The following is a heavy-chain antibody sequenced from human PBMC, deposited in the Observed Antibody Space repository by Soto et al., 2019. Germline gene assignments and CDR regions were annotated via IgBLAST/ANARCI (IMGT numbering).Heavy chain of an antibody. CDR3: ARRTPLYASESSRFDP. V-gene: IGHV4-39*01. J-gene: IGHJ5*02. CDR1: GDSITSSAYY. CDR2: IDYTGDP. Sequence: SETLSLTCTVAGDSITSSAYYWGWIRRPPGKGLEWIGTIDYTGDPKYNPSLEGRVTISADTSKNQFSRRLISVTAADTAVYYCARRTPLYASESSRFDPWGHGALVTVSS. D-gene: IGHD3-10*01.